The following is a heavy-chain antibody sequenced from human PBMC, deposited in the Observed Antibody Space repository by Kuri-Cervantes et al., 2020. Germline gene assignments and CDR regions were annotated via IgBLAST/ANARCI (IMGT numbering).Heavy chain of an antibody. CDR2: IYTSGST. D-gene: IGHD3-22*01. CDR3: ATRYYYDSSGYHNYFDP. Sequence: GSLRLSCTVSGGSISSYYWSWIRQPAGKGLEWIGHIYTSGSTNYNPSLKSRVTISVDTSKNQFSLKLSSVTAADTAFYYCATRYYYDSSGYHNYFDPWGQGTLVTVSS. J-gene: IGHJ5*02. CDR1: GGSISSYY. V-gene: IGHV4-4*07.